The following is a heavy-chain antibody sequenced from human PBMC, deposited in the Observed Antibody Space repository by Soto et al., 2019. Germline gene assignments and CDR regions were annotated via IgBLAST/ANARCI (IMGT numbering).Heavy chain of an antibody. CDR3: AKDAVAVAGTRVDN. D-gene: IGHD6-19*01. V-gene: IGHV3-9*01. CDR2: ISWNSGSI. Sequence: VKLVESGGTLVQPGKSLRLSCAASGFTFEDFAMHWVRQVPGKGLEWVSGISWNSGSIEYADSVKGRFTLSRDNAKNVLYLQMKSLKIEDTALYYCAKDAVAVAGTRVDNWGQGTPVTVSS. CDR1: GFTFEDFA. J-gene: IGHJ4*02.